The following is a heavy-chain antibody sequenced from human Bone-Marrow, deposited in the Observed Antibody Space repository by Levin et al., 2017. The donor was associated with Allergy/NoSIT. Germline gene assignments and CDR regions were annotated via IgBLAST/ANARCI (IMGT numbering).Heavy chain of an antibody. CDR1: GFTFSYYS. J-gene: IGHJ4*02. Sequence: QSGGSLRLSCAASGFTFSYYSLHWVRQAPGKGLEWVAYISSSGMTISYADSVKGRFTISRDNAGDSVSLQMNNLRDEDTAVYYCVREGYSGSYYAHWGQGTLVTVSS. V-gene: IGHV3-48*02. CDR3: VREGYSGSYYAH. CDR2: ISSSGMTI. D-gene: IGHD1-26*01.